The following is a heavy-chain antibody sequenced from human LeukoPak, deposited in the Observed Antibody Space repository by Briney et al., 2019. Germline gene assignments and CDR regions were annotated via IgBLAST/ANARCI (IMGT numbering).Heavy chain of an antibody. Sequence: GGSLRLSCAASGFTFSSCTMNWVRQAPGKGPEWVSSIATTTNFVSYADSVKGRFTISRDNAKDSLYLQMDSLRDEDTAVYYCARDHYSFGWYFDYWGQGVLVTVSS. V-gene: IGHV3-21*01. CDR1: GFTFSSCT. J-gene: IGHJ4*02. CDR3: ARDHYSFGWYFDY. CDR2: IATTTNFV. D-gene: IGHD5-18*01.